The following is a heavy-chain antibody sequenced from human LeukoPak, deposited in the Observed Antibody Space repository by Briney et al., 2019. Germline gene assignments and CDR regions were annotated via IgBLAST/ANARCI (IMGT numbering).Heavy chain of an antibody. CDR2: IRSKANSYAT. CDR1: GFTFSGSA. J-gene: IGHJ4*02. V-gene: IGHV3-73*01. Sequence: GGSLRLSCAASGFTFSGSAMHWVRQASGKGLEWVGRIRSKANSYATAYAASVKGRFTISRDDSKNTAYLQMNSLRAEDTAVYYCARGRGYWGQGTLVTVSS. CDR3: ARGRGY. D-gene: IGHD3-10*01.